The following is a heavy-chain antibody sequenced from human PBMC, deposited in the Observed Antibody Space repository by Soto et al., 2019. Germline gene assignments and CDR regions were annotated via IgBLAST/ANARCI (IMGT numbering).Heavy chain of an antibody. CDR3: ARGITMDV. J-gene: IGHJ6*02. CDR1: GFTFSTYW. V-gene: IGHV3-7*03. Sequence: GGSLRLSCSASGFTFSTYWMTWVRQAPGKGLESVANIKQDGSDKYYVDSVKGRFTISRDNAKNSLYLQMNSLRVEDTALYYCARGITMDVWGQGTTVTVSS. CDR2: IKQDGSDK.